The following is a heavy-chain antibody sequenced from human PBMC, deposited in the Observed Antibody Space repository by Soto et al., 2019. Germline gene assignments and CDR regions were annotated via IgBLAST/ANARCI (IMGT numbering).Heavy chain of an antibody. CDR3: AKEDGIVLVPAAMPGGYYYGMDV. Sequence: VKVFCKASGYTFTSYDINWVRQATGQGFEWMGWMNPNSGNTGYADSVKGRFTISRDNAKNSLYLQMNSLRAEDTALYYCAKEDGIVLVPAAMPGGYYYGMDVWGQGTTVTVSS. J-gene: IGHJ6*02. CDR1: GYTFTSYD. V-gene: IGHV1-8*01. CDR2: MNPNSGNT. D-gene: IGHD2-2*01.